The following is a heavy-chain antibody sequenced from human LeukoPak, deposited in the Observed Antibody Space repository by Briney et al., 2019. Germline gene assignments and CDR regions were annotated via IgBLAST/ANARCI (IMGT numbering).Heavy chain of an antibody. D-gene: IGHD3-10*01. J-gene: IGHJ4*02. V-gene: IGHV3-66*01. CDR2: IYSGGST. Sequence: GGSLSLSCAASGFTVSSNYMSWVRQAPGKGLEWVSVIYSGGSTYYADSVKGRFTISRDNSKNTLYLQMNSLRAEDTAVYYCARDPRYYGSGSPFDYWGQGTLVTVSS. CDR1: GFTVSSNY. CDR3: ARDPRYYGSGSPFDY.